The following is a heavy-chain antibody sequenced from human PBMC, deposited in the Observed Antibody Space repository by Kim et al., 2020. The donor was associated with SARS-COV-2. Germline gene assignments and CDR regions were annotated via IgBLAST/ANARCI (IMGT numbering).Heavy chain of an antibody. V-gene: IGHV4-39*07. CDR3: ARSLFRWFGEATTYFD. Sequence: SETLSLTCTVSGGSISSSSYYWGWIRQPPGKGLEWIGSIYYSGSTYYNPSLKSRVTISVDTSKNQFSLKLSSVTAADTAVYYCARSLFRWFGEATTYFD. CDR1: GGSISSSSYY. D-gene: IGHD3-10*01. J-gene: IGHJ4*01. CDR2: IYYSGST.